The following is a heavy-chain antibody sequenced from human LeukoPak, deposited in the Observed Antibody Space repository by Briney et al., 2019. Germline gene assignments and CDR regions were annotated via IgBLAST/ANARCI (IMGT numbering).Heavy chain of an antibody. CDR3: ARHIARPTYYYDSSGYGAVNAFDI. CDR1: GGSISSYY. Sequence: PSETLSLTCTVSGGSISSYYWSWIRQPPGKGLEWIGYIYYSGSTNYNPSLKSRVTISVDTSKNQFSLKLSSVTAADTAVYYCARHIARPTYYYDSSGYGAVNAFDIWGQGTMVTVSS. J-gene: IGHJ3*02. CDR2: IYYSGST. D-gene: IGHD3-22*01. V-gene: IGHV4-59*01.